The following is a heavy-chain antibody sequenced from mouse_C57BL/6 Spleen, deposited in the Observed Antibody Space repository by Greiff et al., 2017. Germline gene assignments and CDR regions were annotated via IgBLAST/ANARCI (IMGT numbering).Heavy chain of an antibody. CDR1: GFTFSSYG. J-gene: IGHJ2*01. CDR2: ISSGGSYT. CDR3: ARPLDSSGGFDY. D-gene: IGHD3-2*02. V-gene: IGHV5-6*01. Sequence: EVQVVESGGDLVKPGGSLKLSCAASGFTFSSYGMSWVRQTPDKRLEWVATISSGGSYTYYTDSVKGRFTISRDNAKNTLYLQLSSLKSDDTAMYYCARPLDSSGGFDYWGQGTTLTVSS.